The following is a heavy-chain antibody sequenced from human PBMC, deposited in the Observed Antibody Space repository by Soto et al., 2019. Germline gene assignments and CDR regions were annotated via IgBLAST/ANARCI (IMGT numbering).Heavy chain of an antibody. J-gene: IGHJ5*02. CDR1: GFTFSSYW. CDR3: VSDRPHNRLAP. Sequence: GGSLRLSCAASGFTFSSYWMHWFRQVPGKGLVWVSRIDNDGNSPAYADSVKGRFTISRDNAKNTVYLQMNSLRAEDTAMYYCVSDRPHNRLAPWGKGTLVPVYS. CDR2: IDNDGNSP. V-gene: IGHV3-74*01.